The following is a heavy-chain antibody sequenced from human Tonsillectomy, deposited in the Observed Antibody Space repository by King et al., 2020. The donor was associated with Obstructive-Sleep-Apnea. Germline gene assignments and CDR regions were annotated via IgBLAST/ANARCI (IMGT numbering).Heavy chain of an antibody. V-gene: IGHV4-61*01. J-gene: IGHJ6*02. Sequence: QLQESGPGLVKPSETLSLTCTVSGGSVRSTNYYWSWIRQPPGKGLEWIGYIYYTGNTNYNPSFKRRVTISLNTSKNQFSLKLASVTAAATAVYYCAIDFSDWLLPPKAPSVYYGMDVWGQGTTVTVSS. D-gene: IGHD3-9*01. CDR2: IYYTGNT. CDR1: GGSVRSTNYY. CDR3: AIDFSDWLLPPKAPSVYYGMDV.